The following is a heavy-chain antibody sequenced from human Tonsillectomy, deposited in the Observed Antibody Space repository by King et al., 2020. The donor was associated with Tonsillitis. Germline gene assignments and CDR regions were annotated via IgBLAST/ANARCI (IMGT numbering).Heavy chain of an antibody. J-gene: IGHJ6*02. CDR3: ARQVNGLDV. D-gene: IGHD4-11*01. CDR1: GYTFTTYD. CDR2: MNPDSDAT. V-gene: IGHV1-8*01. Sequence: QLVQSGAEVKKPGASVRISCTASGYTFTTYDFNWVRQATGQGLEWMGWMNPDSDATGYAPKFQGRDAMTRDTSRGTAYMELRSLTSEDTGMYFCARQVNGLDVWGQGTAVTVSS.